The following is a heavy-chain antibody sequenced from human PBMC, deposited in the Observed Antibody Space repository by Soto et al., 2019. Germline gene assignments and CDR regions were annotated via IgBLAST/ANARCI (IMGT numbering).Heavy chain of an antibody. CDR2: INAGNGNT. Sequence: QVQLVQSGAEEKKPGASVKVSCKASGYTFTSYAMHWVRQAPGQRREWMGWINAGNGNTKYSQKFQGRVTITTDTSARTAYMELSSLRSEDTAVYYCARSILVVTALDYWGQGTLVPVSS. V-gene: IGHV1-3*05. J-gene: IGHJ4*02. CDR3: ARSILVVTALDY. CDR1: GYTFTSYA. D-gene: IGHD2-21*02.